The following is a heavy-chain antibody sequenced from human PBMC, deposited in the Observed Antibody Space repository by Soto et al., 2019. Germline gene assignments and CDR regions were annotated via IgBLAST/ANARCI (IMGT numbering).Heavy chain of an antibody. CDR2: VSHHGTS. Sequence: NPSETLSLTCVVYDGSLTEYHWSWVRQTPGKGLEWIGEVSHHGTSHYNPSLKSRVIISVDTSKNQFSLKVNSVTAADTAVYYCARGRGGGNSVYFDYWGQETLVTVSS. CDR3: ARGRGGGNSVYFDY. D-gene: IGHD2-21*02. CDR1: DGSLTEYH. J-gene: IGHJ4*02. V-gene: IGHV4-34*01.